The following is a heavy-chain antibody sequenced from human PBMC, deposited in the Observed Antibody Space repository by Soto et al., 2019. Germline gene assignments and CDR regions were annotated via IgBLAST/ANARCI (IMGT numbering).Heavy chain of an antibody. CDR1: GFTFSSYG. CDR3: ARESRYSSPRRFDP. CDR2: IWYDGSNK. Sequence: QVQLVESGGGVVQPGRSLRLSCAASGFTFSSYGMHWVRQAPGKGLEWVAVIWYDGSNKYYADSVKGRFTISRDNSKNTLYLQMNSLRAEDTAVYYCARESRYSSPRRFDPWGQGTLVTVSS. D-gene: IGHD6-13*01. V-gene: IGHV3-33*01. J-gene: IGHJ5*02.